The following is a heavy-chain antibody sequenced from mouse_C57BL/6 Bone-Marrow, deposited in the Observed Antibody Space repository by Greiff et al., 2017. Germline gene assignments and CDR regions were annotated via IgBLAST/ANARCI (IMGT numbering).Heavy chain of an antibody. CDR3: ARSLGFAY. CDR1: GFSLTSYG. V-gene: IGHV2-2*01. Sequence: VKLVESGPGLVQPSQSLSITCTVSGFSLTSYGVHWVRPSPGKGLEWLGVIWSGGSTDYNAAFISRLSISKDNSKSQVFFKMNSLQADDTAIYYCARSLGFAYWGQGTLVTVSA. J-gene: IGHJ3*01. CDR2: IWSGGST.